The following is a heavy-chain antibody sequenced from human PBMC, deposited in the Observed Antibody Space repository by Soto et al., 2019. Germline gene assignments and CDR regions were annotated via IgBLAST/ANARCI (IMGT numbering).Heavy chain of an antibody. J-gene: IGHJ4*02. CDR3: ARGAVAGTSGVVV. Sequence: SETLSLTCSVSGGSISGSYWSWIRQSPGKGLEWLGYVYYTGSTNYSPSLRSRVSISVDTSKNQFSLKLSSVTAADTAVYYCARGAVAGTSGVVVWGQGTLVTVSS. D-gene: IGHD6-19*01. CDR2: VYYTGST. V-gene: IGHV4-59*12. CDR1: GGSISGSY.